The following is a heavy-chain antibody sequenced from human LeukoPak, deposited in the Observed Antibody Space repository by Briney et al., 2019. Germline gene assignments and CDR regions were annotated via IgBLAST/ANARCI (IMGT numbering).Heavy chain of an antibody. V-gene: IGHV3-74*01. J-gene: IGHJ4*02. D-gene: IGHD3-3*01. CDR1: GFTFSSYW. CDR3: ARGDYDFWTDY. Sequence: GGSLRLSCAASGFTFSSYWMHWVRQAPGKGLMWVSRINTDGSSTSYADSVKGRFTISRDNAKNTLYLQMNSLRAEDTAVYYCARGDYDFWTDYWGQGTLVTVSS. CDR2: INTDGSST.